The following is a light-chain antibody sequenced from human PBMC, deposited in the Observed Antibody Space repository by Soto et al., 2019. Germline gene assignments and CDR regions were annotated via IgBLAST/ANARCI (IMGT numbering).Light chain of an antibody. Sequence: QSALTQPPSASGSPGQSVTIPCTGTSSDVGGYDHVSWYQQHPGNAPKLIISEVTKRPAGVPDRFSGSKSGNTPSLTVSGLQAEDEADYYCSSDAGNYNYVFGTGTKVTV. J-gene: IGLJ1*01. V-gene: IGLV2-8*01. CDR2: EVT. CDR1: SSDVGGYDH. CDR3: SSDAGNYNYV.